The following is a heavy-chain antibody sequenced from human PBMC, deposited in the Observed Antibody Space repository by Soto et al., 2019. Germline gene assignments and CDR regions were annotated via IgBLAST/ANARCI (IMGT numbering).Heavy chain of an antibody. CDR1: GFTFSSYG. CDR2: ISYDESNK. CDR3: AKDFLTYYYDSSGYSSRGFDP. Sequence: GGSLRLSCAASGFTFSSYGMHWVRQAPGKGLEWVAVISYDESNKYYADSVKGRFTISRDNSKNTLYLQMNSLRAEDTAVYYCAKDFLTYYYDSSGYSSRGFDPWGQGTLVTVSS. D-gene: IGHD3-22*01. V-gene: IGHV3-30*18. J-gene: IGHJ5*02.